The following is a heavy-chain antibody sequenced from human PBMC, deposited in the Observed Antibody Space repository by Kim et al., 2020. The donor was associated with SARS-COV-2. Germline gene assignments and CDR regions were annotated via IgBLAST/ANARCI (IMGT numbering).Heavy chain of an antibody. D-gene: IGHD3-22*01. J-gene: IGHJ4*02. V-gene: IGHV3-30*01. Sequence: SVKGRFTISRDNSKNTLYLQMNSLRAEDTAVYYCARGYDSSGYLYYFDYWGQGTLVTVSS. CDR3: ARGYDSSGYLYYFDY.